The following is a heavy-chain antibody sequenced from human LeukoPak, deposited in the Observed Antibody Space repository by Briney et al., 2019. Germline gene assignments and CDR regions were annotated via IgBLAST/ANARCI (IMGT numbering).Heavy chain of an antibody. D-gene: IGHD3-22*01. J-gene: IGHJ4*02. CDR1: GFTFSSHS. CDR2: ISSSSSTI. Sequence: SGGSLRLSCAASGFTFSSHSMNWVRQAPGKGLEWVSYISSSSSTIYYADSVKGRFTISRDNAKNSPYLQMNSLRAEDTAVYYCARGAYYYEDWGQGTLVTVSS. V-gene: IGHV3-48*01. CDR3: ARGAYYYED.